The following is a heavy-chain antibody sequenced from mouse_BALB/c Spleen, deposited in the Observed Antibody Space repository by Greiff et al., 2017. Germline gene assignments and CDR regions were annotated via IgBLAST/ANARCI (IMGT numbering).Heavy chain of an antibody. Sequence: VKLVESGPGLVAPSQSLSITCTVSGFSLTGYGVNWVRQPPGKGLEWLGMIWGDGSTDYNSALKSRLSISKDNSKSQVFLKMNSLQTDDTARYYCARFDGYYRGVFAYWGQGTLVTVSA. CDR3: ARFDGYYRGVFAY. J-gene: IGHJ3*01. D-gene: IGHD2-3*01. V-gene: IGHV2-6-7*01. CDR1: GFSLTGYG. CDR2: IWGDGST.